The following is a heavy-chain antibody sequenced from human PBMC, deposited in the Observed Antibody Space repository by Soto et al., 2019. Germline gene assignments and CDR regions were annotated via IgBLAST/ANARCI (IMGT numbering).Heavy chain of an antibody. J-gene: IGHJ4*02. D-gene: IGHD3-22*01. V-gene: IGHV1-18*01. CDR2: ISAYNGNT. CDR1: GYSFATSG. Sequence: QVKLVQSGTEVKQPGASMKVSCKASGYSFATSGISWVRQAPGQGLEWMGWISAYNGNTNYDQKLQDRVTMTTDTATSTAYLELRNQRSDDTAVYYCARAGQYYDSSGYANWGQGTLVTVSS. CDR3: ARAGQYYDSSGYAN.